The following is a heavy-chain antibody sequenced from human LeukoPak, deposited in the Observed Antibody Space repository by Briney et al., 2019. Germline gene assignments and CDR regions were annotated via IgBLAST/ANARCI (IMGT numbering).Heavy chain of an antibody. J-gene: IGHJ3*02. Sequence: GGSLRLSCAASGFTFSSYGMHWVRQAPGKGLEWVAVISYDGSNKYYADSVKGQFTISRDNSKNTLYLQMNSLRAEDTAVYYCAKDMTTVTSDDAFDIWGQGTMVTVSS. CDR1: GFTFSSYG. V-gene: IGHV3-30*18. D-gene: IGHD4-17*01. CDR3: AKDMTTVTSDDAFDI. CDR2: ISYDGSNK.